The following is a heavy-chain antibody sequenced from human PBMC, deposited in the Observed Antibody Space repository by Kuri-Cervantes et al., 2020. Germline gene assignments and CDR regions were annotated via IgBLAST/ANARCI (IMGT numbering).Heavy chain of an antibody. V-gene: IGHV3-9*01. CDR1: GFPFDDYD. Sequence: SLKISCAASGFPFDDYDMHWVRQAPGKGLEWVSGFSWNSGMIGYADSVKGRFTISRENAKNSLYLQMNSLRAGDTAVYYCARARGGSSWPAGGGFDYWGQGTLVTVSS. D-gene: IGHD6-13*01. CDR2: FSWNSGMI. CDR3: ARARGGSSWPAGGGFDY. J-gene: IGHJ4*02.